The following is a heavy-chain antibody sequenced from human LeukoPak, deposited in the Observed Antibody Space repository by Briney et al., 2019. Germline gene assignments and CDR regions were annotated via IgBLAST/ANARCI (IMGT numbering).Heavy chain of an antibody. CDR1: GFTFSSYA. D-gene: IGHD2-21*02. V-gene: IGHV3-23*01. Sequence: GGSLRLSCAPSGFTFSSYAMSWVRQAPGKGLEWVSAISGSGDNTYYADSVKGRFTVSRDNSKNTLYVQMKSLRAEGTAVYYCAKDFVVVPGNVNYFDSWGQGTLVTVSS. J-gene: IGHJ4*02. CDR2: ISGSGDNT. CDR3: AKDFVVVPGNVNYFDS.